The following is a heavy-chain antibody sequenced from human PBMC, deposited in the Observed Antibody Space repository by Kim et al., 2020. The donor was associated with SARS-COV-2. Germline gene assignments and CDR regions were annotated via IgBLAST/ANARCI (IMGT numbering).Heavy chain of an antibody. J-gene: IGHJ6*02. D-gene: IGHD6-19*01. V-gene: IGHV4-59*01. CDR3: ARDDRSQCLVWDV. CDR1: GGSISSYY. CDR2: IYYSGSN. Sequence: SETLSLTCTVSGGSISSYYWSWIRQPPGKGLEWIGYIYYSGSNNYNPSLKSRVTISVDTSKNQFSLKLSSVTAADTAVYYCARDDRSQCLVWDVWGPGTTVTVSS.